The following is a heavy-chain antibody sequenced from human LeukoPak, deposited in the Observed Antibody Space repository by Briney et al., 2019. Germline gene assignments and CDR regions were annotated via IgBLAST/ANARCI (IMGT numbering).Heavy chain of an antibody. CDR2: IYHSGST. CDR3: ARVSRDGHRGYMDV. V-gene: IGHV4-38-2*02. D-gene: IGHD5-24*01. Sequence: PSETLSLTCTVSGYSISSGYYWGWIRQPPGQGLEWIGSIYHSGSTNYNPSLKSRVTISVDTSKNQFSLKLSSVTAADTAVYYCARVSRDGHRGYMDVWGKGTTVTVSS. CDR1: GYSISSGYY. J-gene: IGHJ6*03.